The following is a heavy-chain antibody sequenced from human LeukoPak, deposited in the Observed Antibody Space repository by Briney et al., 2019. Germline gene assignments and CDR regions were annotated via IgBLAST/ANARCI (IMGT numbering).Heavy chain of an antibody. D-gene: IGHD3-10*01. V-gene: IGHV3-9*01. J-gene: IGHJ6*03. CDR3: AKRQGDSYYYYMDV. CDR1: GFTFDDYA. CDR2: ISWNSGSI. Sequence: PGGSLRLSCAASGFTFDDYAMHWVRQAPGKGLEWVSGISWNSGSIGYADSVKGRFTISRDNSKNTLSLQMNNLRAEDTAKYYCAKRQGDSYYYYMDVWGKGTTVTISS.